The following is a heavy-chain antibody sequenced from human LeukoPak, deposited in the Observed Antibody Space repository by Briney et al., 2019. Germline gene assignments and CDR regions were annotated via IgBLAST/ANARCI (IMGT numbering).Heavy chain of an antibody. D-gene: IGHD3-16*01. V-gene: IGHV4-59*01. CDR1: GGSMSNSY. CDR2: IYYSGST. CDR3: ARGDVSFDY. J-gene: IGHJ4*02. Sequence: PSETLSLTCTVSGGSMSNSYWSWIRQPPGKGLEWIGFIYYSGSTDYNPSLKSPITKTVDMSKNPFFVTLSSVTAADTAVYYCARGDVSFDYWGQGTLVTVSS.